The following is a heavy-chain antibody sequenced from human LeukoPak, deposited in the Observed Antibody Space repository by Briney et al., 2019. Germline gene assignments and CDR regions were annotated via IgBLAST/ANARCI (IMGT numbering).Heavy chain of an antibody. CDR3: ARGHYDILTASYKWTPDY. V-gene: IGHV3-21*06. CDR2: ITSGGTYT. Sequence: PGGSLRLSCAASGFTFSTYNMNWVRQAPGKGLEWVSSITSGGTYTYYADSVKGRFTTSRDNAKNSLSLQLSSLRVEDTAVYYCARGHYDILTASYKWTPDYWGQGILVTVSS. J-gene: IGHJ4*02. D-gene: IGHD3-9*01. CDR1: GFTFSTYN.